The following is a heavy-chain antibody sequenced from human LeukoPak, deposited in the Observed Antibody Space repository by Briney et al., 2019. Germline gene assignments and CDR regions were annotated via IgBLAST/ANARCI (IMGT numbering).Heavy chain of an antibody. V-gene: IGHV3-64*01. CDR1: GFTFSSYA. J-gene: IGHJ6*03. CDR2: ISSNGGST. D-gene: IGHD6-6*01. Sequence: GGSLRLSCAASGFTFSSYAMHWVRQAPGKGLEYVSAISSNGGSTYYANSVKGRFTISRDNSKNTLCLQMGSLRAEDMAVYYCAREGLKGIAARRGNYYYMDVWGKGTTVTVSS. CDR3: AREGLKGIAARRGNYYYMDV.